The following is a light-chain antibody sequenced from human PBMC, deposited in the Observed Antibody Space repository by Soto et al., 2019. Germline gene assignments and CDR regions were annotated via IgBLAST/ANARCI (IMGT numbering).Light chain of an antibody. CDR3: QQSYSTTT. CDR1: QSISSY. CDR2: TAS. V-gene: IGKV1-39*01. Sequence: DIPMTQSPSSLSASVGDRVTITCRASQSISSYLNWYQQKPGKAPKLLIYTASSLQSGVPSRFSGSGSGTDFTLTISSLQPEDFATCYCQQSYSTTTFGGGTKVEIK. J-gene: IGKJ4*01.